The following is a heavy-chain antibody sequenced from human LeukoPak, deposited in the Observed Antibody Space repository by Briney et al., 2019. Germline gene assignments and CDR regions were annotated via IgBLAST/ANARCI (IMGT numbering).Heavy chain of an antibody. CDR1: GFTFSNYA. J-gene: IGHJ5*02. Sequence: PGRSLRLSCAASGFTFSNYAMHWVRQAPGKGLEWVALMSYDGSHQYYADSVKGRFTISRDNSNNTVFLQMNSLRTEDTAAYCARQRVGYFRSWGQGTLVTVSS. CDR3: ARQRVGYFRS. V-gene: IGHV3-30*01. D-gene: IGHD2/OR15-2a*01. CDR2: MSYDGSHQ.